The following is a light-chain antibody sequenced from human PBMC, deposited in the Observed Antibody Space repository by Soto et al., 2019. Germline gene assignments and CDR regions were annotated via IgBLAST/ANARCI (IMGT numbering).Light chain of an antibody. CDR1: QSISSH. CDR3: QQSYSTPIS. CDR2: TAS. J-gene: IGKJ5*01. V-gene: IGKV1-39*01. Sequence: DIRMTQSPSSLSASVGDTVTITCRASQSISSHLNRYQQKPGKAPNLLMYTASNLQSGVPSRFSGSGSGTDFTLTISSLQPEDFATYYCQQSYSTPISFGQGTRLEIK.